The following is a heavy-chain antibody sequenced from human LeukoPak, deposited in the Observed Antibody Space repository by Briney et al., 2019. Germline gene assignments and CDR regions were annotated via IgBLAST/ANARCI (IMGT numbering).Heavy chain of an antibody. CDR3: ARVQGTLGYCTSTSCYNMDY. V-gene: IGHV1-2*02. D-gene: IGHD2-2*02. J-gene: IGHJ4*02. CDR1: GYTFTDSY. CDR2: INPYSGGT. Sequence: ASVTVSCKVSGYTFTDSYMHWVRQAPGQGLEWMGWINPYSGGTRYAQKFQGRVTMTRDTSISTAYMELSSLRSDDTAVYYCARVQGTLGYCTSTSCYNMDYWGQGTLVTVSS.